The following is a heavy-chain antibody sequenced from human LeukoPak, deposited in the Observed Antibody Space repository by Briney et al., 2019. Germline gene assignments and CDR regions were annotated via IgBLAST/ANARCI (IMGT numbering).Heavy chain of an antibody. CDR3: AKDYGGASNF. CDR1: GFPFRNYG. J-gene: IGHJ4*02. D-gene: IGHD3-16*01. CDR2: ISPDGRSE. Sequence: GGSLRLSCAGSGFPFRNYGMHWVRQSPGKGLEWLALISPDGRSEYYAGSVKGRFTISRDNSKSTVYLQMNSLRPEGTASYYCAKDYGGASNFWGQGTLVTVSS. V-gene: IGHV3-30*18.